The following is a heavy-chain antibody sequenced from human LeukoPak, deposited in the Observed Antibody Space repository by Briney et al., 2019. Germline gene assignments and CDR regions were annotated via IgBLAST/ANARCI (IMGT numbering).Heavy chain of an antibody. CDR2: ISSSSRYI. V-gene: IGHV3-21*01. J-gene: IGHJ4*02. Sequence: PGGSLRLSCAASGFTFSSYAMHWVRQAPGKGLEWVSYISSSSRYIYYGDSVKGRFTVSRDNAKNSMSLQVNSLRVEDTAVYYCAGGPHDGGVRYSDWMPFDHWGQGILVTVSS. D-gene: IGHD3-9*01. CDR3: AGGPHDGGVRYSDWMPFDH. CDR1: GFTFSSYA.